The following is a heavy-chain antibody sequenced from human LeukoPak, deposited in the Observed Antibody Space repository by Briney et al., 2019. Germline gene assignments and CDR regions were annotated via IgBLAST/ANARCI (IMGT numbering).Heavy chain of an antibody. CDR3: ARAANASGGYLFDY. Sequence: SETLSLTCTVSGGSISDYYWSWIRQPPGKGLEWIGYIHYSGSTNYNPSLKSRVTISVDTSKNHFSLKLSSVTAADTAVYYCARAANASGGYLFDYWGQGALVTVSS. V-gene: IGHV4-59*01. D-gene: IGHD3-10*01. J-gene: IGHJ4*02. CDR2: IHYSGST. CDR1: GGSISDYY.